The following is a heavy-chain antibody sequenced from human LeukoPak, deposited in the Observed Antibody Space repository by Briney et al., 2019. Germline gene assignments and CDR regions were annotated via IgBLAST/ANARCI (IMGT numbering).Heavy chain of an antibody. Sequence: GGSLRLSCAACVFTFNSHWMHWLPQAPGKGLVGVSRINGDGSNTAYAVSEKGRFTISRDNAKNTLYLQMISLRAKDTAVYHCARSKSWDSTDAFYIWCQGTMVIVAS. V-gene: IGHV3-74*03. D-gene: IGHD2-15*01. CDR2: INGDGSNT. J-gene: IGHJ3*02. CDR3: ARSKSWDSTDAFYI. CDR1: VFTFNSHW.